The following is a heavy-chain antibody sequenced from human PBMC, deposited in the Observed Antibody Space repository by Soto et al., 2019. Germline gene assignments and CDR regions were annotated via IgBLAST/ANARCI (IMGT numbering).Heavy chain of an antibody. CDR1: GASISSTSYY. V-gene: IGHV4-39*07. D-gene: IGHD6-13*01. CDR3: ARAKAPLYSSSWYWFDP. CDR2: IYYSGST. Sequence: SETLSLTCTVSGASISSTSYYWGWIRQTPGKGLEWIGNIYYSGSTKYNPSLKSRVAISVDTSKNQFSLKLSSVTAADTAVYYCARAKAPLYSSSWYWFDPWGQGTLVTSPQ. J-gene: IGHJ5*02.